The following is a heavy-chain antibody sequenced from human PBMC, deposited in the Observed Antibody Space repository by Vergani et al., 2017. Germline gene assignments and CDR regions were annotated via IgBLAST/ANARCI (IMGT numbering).Heavy chain of an antibody. D-gene: IGHD3-16*01. V-gene: IGHV4-38-2*02. CDR3: ARQFWVSQGVGAFET. J-gene: IGHJ3*02. CDR2: VFHSGSA. CDR1: GYSISRGYY. Sequence: QVQLQESGPGLVKPSETLSLTCSVSGYSISRGYYWGGIRQPPGKGLEWIATVFHSGSAYYNPSLRRRVTISVETSKNQFSLRLTTLTAADTAVYYCARQFWVSQGVGAFETWGRGTEVSVSS.